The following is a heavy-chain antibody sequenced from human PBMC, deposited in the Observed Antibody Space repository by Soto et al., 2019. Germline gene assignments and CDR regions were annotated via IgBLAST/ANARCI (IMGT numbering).Heavy chain of an antibody. CDR3: ARVDLQTRYCFDY. Sequence: QVQLVQSGAEVKKPGASVKVSCKASGYTFTMYYMHWVRQAPGQGLEWMGIINPSGGSTSYAQKFQGRATMTRDTSTSTVYMELSSLRSEDTAVYYCARVDLQTRYCFDYWGQGTLVTVSS. J-gene: IGHJ4*02. CDR2: INPSGGST. V-gene: IGHV1-46*03. D-gene: IGHD1-1*01. CDR1: GYTFTMYY.